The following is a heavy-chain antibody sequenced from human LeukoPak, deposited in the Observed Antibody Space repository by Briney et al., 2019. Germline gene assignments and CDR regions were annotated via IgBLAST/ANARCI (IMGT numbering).Heavy chain of an antibody. CDR2: ISGSGGST. Sequence: GGFLRLSCAASGFTFSSYAMSWVRQAPGKGLEWVSAISGSGGSTYYADSVKGRFTISRDNSKNTLYLQMNSLRAEDTAVYYCAKVGARVVVPAAFFDYWGQGTLVTVSS. CDR1: GFTFSSYA. V-gene: IGHV3-23*01. J-gene: IGHJ4*02. CDR3: AKVGARVVVPAAFFDY. D-gene: IGHD2-2*01.